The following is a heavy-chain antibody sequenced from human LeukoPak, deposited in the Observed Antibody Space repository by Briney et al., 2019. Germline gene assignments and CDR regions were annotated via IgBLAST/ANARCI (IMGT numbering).Heavy chain of an antibody. CDR3: ARDYTGTYYYGMDV. V-gene: IGHV3-48*04. Sequence: PGGSLRLSCAASGFTFSSYSMNWVRQAPGKGLEWVSYISSSSSTIYYADSVKGRFTISRDNAKNSLYLQMNSLRAEDTAVYYCARDYTGTYYYGMDVWGQGTTVTVSS. CDR1: GFTFSSYS. J-gene: IGHJ6*02. CDR2: ISSSSSTI. D-gene: IGHD6-13*01.